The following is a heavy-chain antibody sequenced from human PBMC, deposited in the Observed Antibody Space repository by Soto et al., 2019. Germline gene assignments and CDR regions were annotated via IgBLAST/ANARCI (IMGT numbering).Heavy chain of an antibody. CDR1: GFTFSSYS. J-gene: IGHJ4*02. CDR2: ISSSSSYI. CDR3: ARDLGYCSSTSCYRAYYFDY. D-gene: IGHD2-2*01. V-gene: IGHV3-21*01. Sequence: GGSLRLSCAASGFTFSSYSMNWVRQAPGKGLEWVSSISSSSSYIYYADSVKGRFTISRDNAKNSLYLQMNSLRAEDTAVYYCARDLGYCSSTSCYRAYYFDYWGQGTLVTVSS.